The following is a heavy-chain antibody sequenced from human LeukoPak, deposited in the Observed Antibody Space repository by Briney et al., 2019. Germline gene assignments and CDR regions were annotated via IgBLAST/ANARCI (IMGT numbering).Heavy chain of an antibody. V-gene: IGHV1-2*06. CDR2: INPNSGGT. Sequence: GASVRISCKASGYTFTGYYMHWVRQAPGQGLEWMGRINPNSGGTNYAQKFQGRVTMTRDTSISTAYMELSRLRSDDTAVYYCAIARQSAAFDIWGQGTMVTVSS. CDR3: AIARQSAAFDI. CDR1: GYTFTGYY. D-gene: IGHD6-19*01. J-gene: IGHJ3*02.